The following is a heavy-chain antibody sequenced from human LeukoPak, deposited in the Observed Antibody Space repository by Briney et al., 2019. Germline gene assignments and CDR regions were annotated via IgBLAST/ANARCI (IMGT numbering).Heavy chain of an antibody. D-gene: IGHD2-21*02. J-gene: IGHJ4*02. V-gene: IGHV4-30-4*01. CDR1: GGSISSGDYY. Sequence: SETLSLTCTVSGGSISSGDYYWSWIRQPPGKGLEWIGYIYYSGSTYYNPSLKSRVTISVDTSKNQFSLKLSSVTAADTAVYYCARAPIVVVTVTLFDYWGQGTLVTVSS. CDR3: ARAPIVVVTVTLFDY. CDR2: IYYSGST.